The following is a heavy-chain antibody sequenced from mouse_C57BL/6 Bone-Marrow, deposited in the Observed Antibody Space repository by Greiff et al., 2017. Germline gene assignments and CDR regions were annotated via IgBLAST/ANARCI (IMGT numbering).Heavy chain of an antibody. CDR2: ISDGGSYT. CDR1: GFTFSSYA. D-gene: IGHD2-10*02. CDR3: ARGVWSLYAMDY. Sequence: EVKVVESGGGLVKPGGSLKLSCAASGFTFSSYAMSWVRQTPEKRLEWVATISDGGSYTYYPDNVKGRFTISRDNAKNNLYLQMSHLKSENTAMYYCARGVWSLYAMDYWGQGTSVTVSS. J-gene: IGHJ4*01. V-gene: IGHV5-4*03.